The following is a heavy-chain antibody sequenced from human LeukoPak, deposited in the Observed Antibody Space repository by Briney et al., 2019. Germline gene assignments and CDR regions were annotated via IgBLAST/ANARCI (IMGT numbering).Heavy chain of an antibody. J-gene: IGHJ6*03. V-gene: IGHV1-69*06. CDR3: ASGPVWFGELLRYYYYYMDV. CDR1: GGTFSSYA. D-gene: IGHD3-10*01. Sequence: GASVKVSCKASGGTFSSYAISWVRQAPGQGLEWMGGIIPIFGTANYAQKFQGRVTITADKSTSTAYMELSSLRSEDTAVYYCASGPVWFGELLRYYYYYMDVWGKGTTVTVSS. CDR2: IIPIFGTA.